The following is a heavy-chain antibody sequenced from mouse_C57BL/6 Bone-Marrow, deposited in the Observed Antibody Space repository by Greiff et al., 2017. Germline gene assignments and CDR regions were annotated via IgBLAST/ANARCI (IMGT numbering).Heavy chain of an antibody. CDR3: ASPKTPYYDYDLFAY. D-gene: IGHD2-4*01. V-gene: IGHV1-19*01. CDR2: INPYNGGT. CDR1: GYTFTDYY. J-gene: IGHJ3*01. Sequence: EVKLVESGPVLVKPGASVKMSCKASGYTFTDYYMNWVKQSHGKSLEWIGVINPYNGGTSYNQKFKGKATLTVDKSSSTAYMELNSLTSEDSAVYYCASPKTPYYDYDLFAYWGQGTLVTVSA.